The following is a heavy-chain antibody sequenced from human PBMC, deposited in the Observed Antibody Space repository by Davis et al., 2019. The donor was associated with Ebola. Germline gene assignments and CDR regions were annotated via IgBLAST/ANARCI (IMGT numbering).Heavy chain of an antibody. D-gene: IGHD3-22*01. Sequence: GESLKISCAASGFTFSSYAMSWVRQAPGKGLEWVSAISGSGGSTYYADSVKGRFTISRDNSKNTLYLQMNSLRAEDTAVYYCAKPTGYDSSGYDAFDIWGQGTMVTVSS. J-gene: IGHJ3*02. CDR3: AKPTGYDSSGYDAFDI. CDR2: ISGSGGST. CDR1: GFTFSSYA. V-gene: IGHV3-23*01.